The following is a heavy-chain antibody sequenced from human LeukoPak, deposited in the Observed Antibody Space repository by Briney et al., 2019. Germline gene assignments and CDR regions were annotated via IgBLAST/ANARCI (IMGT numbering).Heavy chain of an antibody. CDR2: ISFDGSNK. J-gene: IGHJ4*02. CDR1: GFTFRRYA. V-gene: IGHV3-30*01. CDR3: ARGRYCSGGTCLPRFDY. D-gene: IGHD2-15*01. Sequence: PGRSLRLSCAASGFTFRRYAMHWVRQAPGEGLEWAAVISFDGSNKYYADSVKGRFNISRDNSRNTLYLEMNSLRDDDTAVYYCARGRYCSGGTCLPRFDYWGQGALVTVSS.